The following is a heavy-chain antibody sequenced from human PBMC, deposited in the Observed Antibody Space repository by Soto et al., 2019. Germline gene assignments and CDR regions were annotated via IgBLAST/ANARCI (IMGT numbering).Heavy chain of an antibody. V-gene: IGHV4-39*01. J-gene: IGHJ6*02. CDR3: ARRARLRYFDCSDIGGGYYYGMDV. D-gene: IGHD3-9*01. CDR1: GGSISSSSYY. CDR2: IYYSGST. Sequence: SETLSLTCTVSGGSISSSSYYWGWIRQPPGKGLEWIGSIYYSGSTYYNPSLKSRVTISVDTSKNQFSLKLSSVTAADTAVYYCARRARLRYFDCSDIGGGYYYGMDVWGQGTTVTVSS.